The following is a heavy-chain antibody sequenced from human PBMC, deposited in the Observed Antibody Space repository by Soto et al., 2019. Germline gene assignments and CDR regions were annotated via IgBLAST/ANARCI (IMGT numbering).Heavy chain of an antibody. CDR3: ARSETYYDILTGHGGFDY. J-gene: IGHJ4*02. D-gene: IGHD3-9*01. CDR1: GGSISSYY. Sequence: PSETLSLTCTVSGGSISSYYWGWIRQPPGKGLEWIGYIYYSGGTNYNPSLKSRVTISVDTSKNQFSLKLSSVTAADTAVYYCARSETYYDILTGHGGFDYWGQGTLVTVSS. V-gene: IGHV4-59*01. CDR2: IYYSGGT.